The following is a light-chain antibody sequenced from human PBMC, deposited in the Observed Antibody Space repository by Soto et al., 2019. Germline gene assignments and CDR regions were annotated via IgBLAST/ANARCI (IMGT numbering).Light chain of an antibody. CDR2: EVS. Sequence: QSALAQPASVSGSPGQSITSSCTGTSSDVGSYNLVSWYQQHPGKAPKVMIYEVSKRPSGVPNRFSGSKSGNTASLTISGFQAEDEADYYCCSYAGSSTYVFGTGTRSPS. CDR3: CSYAGSSTYV. V-gene: IGLV2-23*02. J-gene: IGLJ1*01. CDR1: SSDVGSYNL.